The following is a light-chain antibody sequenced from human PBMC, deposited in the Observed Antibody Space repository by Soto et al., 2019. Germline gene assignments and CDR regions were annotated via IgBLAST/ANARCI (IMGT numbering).Light chain of an antibody. Sequence: EIVLTQSPGTLSLSPGERATLSCRASQSVSSSYLAWYQQKPGQAPRLLIYGASNRASGIPDRFSGRGSGTDLNLTISRLEPEDFAVYYCQQYGSSPPSITFGQGTRLDIK. CDR3: QQYGSSPPSIT. CDR1: QSVSSSY. CDR2: GAS. V-gene: IGKV3-20*01. J-gene: IGKJ5*01.